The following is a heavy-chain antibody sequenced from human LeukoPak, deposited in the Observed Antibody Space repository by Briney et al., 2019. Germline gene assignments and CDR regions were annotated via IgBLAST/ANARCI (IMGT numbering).Heavy chain of an antibody. J-gene: IGHJ4*02. Sequence: PGGSLRLPCAASGLTFSSYAMSWVRQAPGKGLEWVSAISGSGGSTYYADSVKGRFTISRDNSKNTLYLQMNSLRAEDTAVYYCAKDQSSGWYGGYYFDYWGQGTLVTVSS. D-gene: IGHD6-19*01. CDR2: ISGSGGST. CDR1: GLTFSSYA. V-gene: IGHV3-23*01. CDR3: AKDQSSGWYGGYYFDY.